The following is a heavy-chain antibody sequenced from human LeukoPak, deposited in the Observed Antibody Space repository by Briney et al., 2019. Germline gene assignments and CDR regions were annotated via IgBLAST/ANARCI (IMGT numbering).Heavy chain of an antibody. CDR2: ISGSGGST. D-gene: IGHD5-12*01. Sequence: GGSLRLSCAASGFTFSSYAMSWVRQAPGKGLEWVSAISGSGGSTYYADSVKGRFTISRDNSKNTLYLQMNSLRAEDTAVYYCAKGYSGLLVYALDVWGPGTRVTVSS. CDR1: GFTFSSYA. J-gene: IGHJ3*01. V-gene: IGHV3-23*01. CDR3: AKGYSGLLVYALDV.